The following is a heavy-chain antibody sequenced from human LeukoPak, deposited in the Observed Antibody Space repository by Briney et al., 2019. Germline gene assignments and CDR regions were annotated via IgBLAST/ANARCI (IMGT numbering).Heavy chain of an antibody. V-gene: IGHV3-23*01. CDR3: AKATGPLGGSGTNGMDV. CDR1: GFTFSSYA. Sequence: PGGSLRLSCAASGFTFSSYAMSWVRQAPGKGLEWVSAISGSGGSTYYADSVKGRFTISRDNSKNTLYLQMNSLRAEDTAVYYCAKATGPLGGSGTNGMDVWGQGTTVTVSS. J-gene: IGHJ6*02. D-gene: IGHD3-10*01. CDR2: ISGSGGST.